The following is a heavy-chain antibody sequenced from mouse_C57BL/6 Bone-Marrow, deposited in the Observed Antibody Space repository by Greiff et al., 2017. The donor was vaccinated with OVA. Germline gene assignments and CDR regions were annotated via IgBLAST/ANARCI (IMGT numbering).Heavy chain of an antibody. CDR2: IDPETGGT. CDR3: LDYYGSSSYAMDY. J-gene: IGHJ4*01. CDR1: GYTFTDYE. D-gene: IGHD1-1*01. V-gene: IGHV1-15*01. Sequence: QVQLQQSGAELVRPGASVTLSCKASGYTFTDYEMHWVKQTPVHGLEWIGAIDPETGGTAYNQKFKGKAILTADKSSSTAYMELRSLTSEDSAVYYCLDYYGSSSYAMDYWGQGTSVTVSS.